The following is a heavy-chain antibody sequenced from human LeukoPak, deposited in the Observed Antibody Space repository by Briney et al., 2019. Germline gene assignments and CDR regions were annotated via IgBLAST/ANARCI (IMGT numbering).Heavy chain of an antibody. CDR2: IYYSGST. Sequence: SETLSLTCTVSGGSISSGGYYWSWIRQHPGKGLEWIGYIYYSGSTYYNPSLKSRVTISVDTSKNQFSLKLSSVTAADTAVYYCARDHRNWFDPWGQGTLATVSS. V-gene: IGHV4-31*03. J-gene: IGHJ5*02. CDR1: GGSISSGGYY. CDR3: ARDHRNWFDP.